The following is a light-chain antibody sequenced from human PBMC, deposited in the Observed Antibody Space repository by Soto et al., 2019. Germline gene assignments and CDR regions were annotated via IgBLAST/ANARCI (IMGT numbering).Light chain of an antibody. Sequence: IVMTQSRLSLPVTPGEPASISCRSSQSLLHSNGYNYLDWYLQKPGQSPQLLIYLGSNRASGVPDRFSGSGSGTDFTLKISRVEAEDVGVYYCMQALQTPLTFGGGTKVDIK. J-gene: IGKJ4*01. CDR3: MQALQTPLT. CDR2: LGS. CDR1: QSLLHSNGYNY. V-gene: IGKV2-28*01.